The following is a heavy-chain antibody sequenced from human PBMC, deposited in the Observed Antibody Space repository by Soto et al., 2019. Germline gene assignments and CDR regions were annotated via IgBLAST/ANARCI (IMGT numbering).Heavy chain of an antibody. Sequence: TLSLTCTVSGDSISSGNYYWSWIRQPPGKGLEWIGFISYSGSTYYNASLKSRVTISVDTSKNQFSLNLSFVTAADTAVYYCATMGTPATGLYYFDYWGQGTLVTVSS. CDR2: ISYSGST. J-gene: IGHJ4*02. CDR3: ATMGTPATGLYYFDY. CDR1: GDSISSGNYY. D-gene: IGHD1-7*01. V-gene: IGHV4-30-4*01.